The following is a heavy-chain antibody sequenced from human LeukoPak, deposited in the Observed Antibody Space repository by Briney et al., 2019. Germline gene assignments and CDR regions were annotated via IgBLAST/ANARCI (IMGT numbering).Heavy chain of an antibody. Sequence: SLRLSCAASGFTFSSYAMSWVRQAPGKGLEWVSAISGSGGSTYYADSVKGRFTISRDNSKNTLYLQMNSLRAEDTAVYYCAKFQEDILTGYYSVGVDYWGQGTLVTVSS. CDR2: ISGSGGST. J-gene: IGHJ4*02. CDR3: AKFQEDILTGYYSVGVDY. V-gene: IGHV3-23*01. D-gene: IGHD3-9*01. CDR1: GFTFSSYA.